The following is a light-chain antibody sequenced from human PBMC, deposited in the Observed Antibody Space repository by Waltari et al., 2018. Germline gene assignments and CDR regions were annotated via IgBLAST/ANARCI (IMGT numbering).Light chain of an antibody. Sequence: DIQMTQAPSSLSASLGDRGPITCRASQTIDRYLNWYHQKPGKAPKLLIYAASTLQSRVPSRFSGSGSGTDFTLTIIGLQPEDFATYFCQQSYRSPWTFGQGTRVDIK. J-gene: IGKJ1*01. CDR3: QQSYRSPWT. V-gene: IGKV1-39*01. CDR2: AAS. CDR1: QTIDRY.